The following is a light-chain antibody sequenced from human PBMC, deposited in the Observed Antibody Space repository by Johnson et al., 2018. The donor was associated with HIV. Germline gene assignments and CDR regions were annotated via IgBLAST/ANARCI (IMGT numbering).Light chain of an antibody. V-gene: IGLV1-51*02. CDR3: AAWDSGLSARYV. CDR1: SSNIGNNY. J-gene: IGLJ1*01. CDR2: ENN. Sequence: QSVLTQPPSVSAAPGQKVTISCSGSSSNIGNNYVSWYQQFPGTAPKLLIYENNKRPSGIPDRFSGSKSGTSATLGITGLQTGDEADYYCAAWDSGLSARYVFGPGT.